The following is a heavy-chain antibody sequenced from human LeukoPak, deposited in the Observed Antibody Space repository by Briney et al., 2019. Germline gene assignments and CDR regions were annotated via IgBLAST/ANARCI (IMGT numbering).Heavy chain of an antibody. CDR3: ARDRTTMIRGVTLPLNYFDS. CDR1: GYTFTSYY. CDR2: INPSGGST. Sequence: GASVKVSCKASGYTFTSYYMHWVRQAPGQGLEWMGIINPSGGSTSYAQKFQGRVTMTRDMSTSTDYMELSSLRSEDTAVYYCARDRTTMIRGVTLPLNYFDSWGQGTLVTVSS. V-gene: IGHV1-46*01. J-gene: IGHJ4*02. D-gene: IGHD3-10*01.